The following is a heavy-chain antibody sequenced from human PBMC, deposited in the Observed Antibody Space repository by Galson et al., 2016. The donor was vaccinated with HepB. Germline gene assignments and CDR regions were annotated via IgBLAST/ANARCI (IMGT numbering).Heavy chain of an antibody. Sequence: QSGAEVKKPGESLKISCEGSGSTFSTSWIAWVRQRPGKGLEWMAIFRPDDSDTTYSPSVESQVTVSADKSIRTAYLQWSSLKASDSGMYYCARQSSGYFDFWGQGTLVTVSS. J-gene: IGHJ4*02. CDR2: FRPDDSDT. D-gene: IGHD3-3*01. CDR1: GSTFSTSW. CDR3: ARQSSGYFDF. V-gene: IGHV5-51*01.